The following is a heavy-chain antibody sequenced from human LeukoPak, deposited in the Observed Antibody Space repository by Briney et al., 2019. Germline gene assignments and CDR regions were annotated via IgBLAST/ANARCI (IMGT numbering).Heavy chain of an antibody. CDR1: GFIFSSYS. D-gene: IGHD5-12*01. J-gene: IGHJ6*03. Sequence: SGGSLRLSRAASGFIFSSYSMNWVRQAPGKGLEWVSSISSGSSYIYYADSVKGRFTISRDNAKNSLYLQMNSLSAEDTAVYYCAYTSGYDFSSYYYYYMDVWGKGTTVTVSS. V-gene: IGHV3-21*01. CDR3: AYTSGYDFSSYYYYYMDV. CDR2: ISSGSSYI.